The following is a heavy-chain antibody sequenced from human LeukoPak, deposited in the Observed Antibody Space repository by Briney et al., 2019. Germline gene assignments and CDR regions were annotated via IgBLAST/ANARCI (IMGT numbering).Heavy chain of an antibody. Sequence: ASVKVSCKASGYTFTSYGISWVRQAPGQGLEWMGWISAYNGNTNYAQKLQGRVTMTTDTSTSTAYMELRSLRSEDAAVYYCATEEGGYYSNWGQGTLVTVSS. D-gene: IGHD3-3*01. J-gene: IGHJ4*02. CDR1: GYTFTSYG. CDR2: ISAYNGNT. V-gene: IGHV1-18*01. CDR3: ATEEGGYYSN.